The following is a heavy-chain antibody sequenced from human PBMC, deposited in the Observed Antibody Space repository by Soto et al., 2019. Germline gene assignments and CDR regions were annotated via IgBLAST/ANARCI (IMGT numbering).Heavy chain of an antibody. Sequence: EVQLLESGGDLIQPGGSLRLSCAASGFTFNIYAMTWVRQAPGKGLEWVSAISRYGDFTYYAGSVEGRFTLSRDNSKNTLYLQMNSLRAEDTAVYYCAKDRYLDHDSRGYLFDNWGQGTLVTVSS. CDR2: ISRYGDFT. V-gene: IGHV3-23*01. J-gene: IGHJ4*02. CDR3: AKDRYLDHDSRGYLFDN. CDR1: GFTFNIYA. D-gene: IGHD3-22*01.